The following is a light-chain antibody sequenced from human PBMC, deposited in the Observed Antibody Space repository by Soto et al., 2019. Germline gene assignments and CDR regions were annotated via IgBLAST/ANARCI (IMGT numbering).Light chain of an antibody. CDR2: DVS. CDR3: SSYTGSDVVV. V-gene: IGLV2-14*01. Sequence: QSALTQPASVSGSPGQSITISCTGTSNDIGGYIYVSWYQQSPGKAPKLMIYDVSNRPSGVSNRFSGSKSGNTASLTISGLQAEDGADYYCSSYTGSDVVVFGGGTKLTVL. J-gene: IGLJ2*01. CDR1: SNDIGGYIY.